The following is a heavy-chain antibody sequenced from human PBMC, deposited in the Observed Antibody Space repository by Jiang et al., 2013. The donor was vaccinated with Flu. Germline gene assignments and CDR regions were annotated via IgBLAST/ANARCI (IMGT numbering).Heavy chain of an antibody. V-gene: IGHV6-1*01. CDR2: TYYRSKWYN. J-gene: IGHJ6*02. CDR1: GDSVSSNSAA. D-gene: IGHD3-3*01. Sequence: SLTCAISGDSVSSNSAAWNWIRQSPSRGLEWLGRTYYRSKWYNDYAVSVKSRITINPDTSKNQFSLQLNSVTPEDTAVYYCARVGINTIFHYYYGMDVWGQGTTVTVSS. CDR3: ARVGINTIFHYYYGMDV.